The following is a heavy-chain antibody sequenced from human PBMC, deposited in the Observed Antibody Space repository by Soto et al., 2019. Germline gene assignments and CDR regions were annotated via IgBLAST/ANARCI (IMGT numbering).Heavy chain of an antibody. J-gene: IGHJ4*02. CDR2: ISGSGGST. CDR1: GFTFSSYA. V-gene: IGHV3-23*01. CDR3: AKLKEDVYCSSTSCYGTFDY. D-gene: IGHD2-2*01. Sequence: PGGSLRLSCAASGFTFSSYAMSWVRQAPGKGLEWVSAISGSGGSTYYADSVKGRFTISRDNSKNTLYLQMNSLRAEDTAVYYCAKLKEDVYCSSTSCYGTFDYWGQGTLVTVSS.